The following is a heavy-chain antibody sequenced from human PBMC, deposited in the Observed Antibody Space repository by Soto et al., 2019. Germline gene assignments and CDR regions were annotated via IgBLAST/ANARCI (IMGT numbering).Heavy chain of an antibody. V-gene: IGHV1-69*04. CDR2: IIPILGIA. D-gene: IGHD2-15*01. CDR3: ARDPGGGVVVVAATRGAFDI. CDR1: GGTFSSYT. Sequence: SVKVSCKASGGTFSSYTISWVRQAPGQGLEWMGRIIPILGIANYAQKFQGRVTITADKSTSTAYMELSSLRSEDTAVYYCARDPGGGVVVVAATRGAFDIWGQGTMVTVSS. J-gene: IGHJ3*02.